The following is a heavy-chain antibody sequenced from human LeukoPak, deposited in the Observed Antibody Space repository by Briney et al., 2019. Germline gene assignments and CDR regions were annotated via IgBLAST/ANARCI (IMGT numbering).Heavy chain of an antibody. CDR1: GFTFSSYG. J-gene: IGHJ4*02. CDR3: AKDQWASCYQGDCFVDY. D-gene: IGHD2-2*01. V-gene: IGHV3-30*02. CDR2: IRHDGINK. Sequence: PGGSLRLSCAASGFTFSSYGMHWVRQAPGKGLEWVAFIRHDGINKYYADSVKGRFTISRDNSKHTLYLQMNSLRAEDTAVYYCAKDQWASCYQGDCFVDYWGQGTLVTVSS.